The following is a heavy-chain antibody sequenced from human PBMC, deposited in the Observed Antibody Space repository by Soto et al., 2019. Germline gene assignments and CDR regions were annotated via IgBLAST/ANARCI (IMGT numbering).Heavy chain of an antibody. D-gene: IGHD3-3*01. CDR2: ISGSGGST. Sequence: EVQLLESGGGLVQPGGSLRLSCAASGFTFSNYAMNWVRQAPGKGLEWISTISGSGGSTYYSDSVKGRFTISRDNSKNALYLQLSSHKVEDTAVYYCAKGGISGVVTSYFDYWGQGTLVTVSS. J-gene: IGHJ4*02. V-gene: IGHV3-23*01. CDR1: GFTFSNYA. CDR3: AKGGISGVVTSYFDY.